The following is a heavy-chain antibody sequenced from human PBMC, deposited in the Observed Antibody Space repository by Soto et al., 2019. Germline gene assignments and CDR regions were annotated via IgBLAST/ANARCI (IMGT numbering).Heavy chain of an antibody. V-gene: IGHV2-70*11. CDR2: INWDDHK. D-gene: IGHD5-12*01. Sequence: ASGPTLVNPTQTLTLTCTFSGFSLSTSGMCVSWIRQPPGKALEWLARINWDDHKYYSTSLKTRLTISRDTSKNQVVLTMTNMDPVDTATYYCARGYALISLHDYWGQGTPVTVSS. J-gene: IGHJ4*02. CDR1: GFSLSTSGMC. CDR3: ARGYALISLHDY.